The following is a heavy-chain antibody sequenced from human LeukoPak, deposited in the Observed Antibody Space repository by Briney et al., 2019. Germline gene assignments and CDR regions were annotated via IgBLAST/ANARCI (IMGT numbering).Heavy chain of an antibody. Sequence: SETLSLTCNVSGGSMSDSYWTWIRQSPGKGLEWIGYVSYTGSTSYNPSLKSRIIISLDTSKDQFSLKLSSVTAADTAVYYCARDGGSESPPGKFDPWGQGTLVTVSS. D-gene: IGHD3-10*01. J-gene: IGHJ5*02. CDR1: GGSMSDSY. CDR2: VSYTGST. V-gene: IGHV4-59*01. CDR3: ARDGGSESPPGKFDP.